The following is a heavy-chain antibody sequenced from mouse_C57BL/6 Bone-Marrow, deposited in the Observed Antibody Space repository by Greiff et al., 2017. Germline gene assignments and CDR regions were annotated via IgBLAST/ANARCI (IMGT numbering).Heavy chain of an antibody. CDR3: ARKSIGGY. V-gene: IGHV1-59*01. Sequence: QVQLQQPGAELVRPGTSVKLSCKASGYTFTSYWMHWVKQRPGQGLEWIGVIDPSDSSTNYNQKFKGKATLTVDTSSSTAYMQLSSLTSEDSAVYYCARKSIGGYWGQGTTLTVSS. CDR2: IDPSDSST. J-gene: IGHJ2*01. D-gene: IGHD2-10*02. CDR1: GYTFTSYW.